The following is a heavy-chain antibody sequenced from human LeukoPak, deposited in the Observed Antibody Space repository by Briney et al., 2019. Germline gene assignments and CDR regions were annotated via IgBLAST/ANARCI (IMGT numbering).Heavy chain of an antibody. CDR3: ARRPVPKGPITGRDAFDI. CDR2: IYPGDSDT. CDR1: GYSFTSYW. J-gene: IGHJ3*02. Sequence: GESLKISCKGSGYSFTSYWIGWVRQMPGKGLEWMGIIYPGDSDTRYSPSFQGQVTISADKSISTAYLQWSSLKASDTAMYYCARRPVPKGPITGRDAFDIWGQGTMVTVSS. D-gene: IGHD1-20*01. V-gene: IGHV5-51*01.